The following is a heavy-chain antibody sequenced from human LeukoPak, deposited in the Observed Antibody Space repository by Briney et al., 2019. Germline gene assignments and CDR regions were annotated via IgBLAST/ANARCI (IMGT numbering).Heavy chain of an antibody. CDR3: AMGYCSGGSCYGYYYYYMDV. CDR1: GFTFSNYW. D-gene: IGHD2-15*01. Sequence: GGSLRLSCAASGFTFSNYWMTWVRQAPGKGLEWVSAISGSGGSTYYADSVKGRFTISRDNSKNTLYLQMNSLRAEDTAVYYCAMGYCSGGSCYGYYYYYMDVWGKGTTVTVSS. J-gene: IGHJ6*03. CDR2: ISGSGGST. V-gene: IGHV3-23*01.